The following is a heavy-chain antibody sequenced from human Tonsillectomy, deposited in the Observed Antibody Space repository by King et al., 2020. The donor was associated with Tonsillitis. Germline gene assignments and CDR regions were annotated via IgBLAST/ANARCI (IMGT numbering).Heavy chain of an antibody. CDR1: GFTFSDYY. CDR2: ISGSGSTI. J-gene: IGHJ3*01. Sequence: VQLVESGGGLVKPGGSLRLSCAASGFTFSDYYLSWIRQAPGKGLEWVSYISGSGSTIYYADSVKGRFTISRDNAKNSLYLQMNSLRDEDTAVYYCVRDPDSMWLTRPDAFDLWGQGTMVTVSS. V-gene: IGHV3-11*01. D-gene: IGHD6-19*01. CDR3: VRDPDSMWLTRPDAFDL.